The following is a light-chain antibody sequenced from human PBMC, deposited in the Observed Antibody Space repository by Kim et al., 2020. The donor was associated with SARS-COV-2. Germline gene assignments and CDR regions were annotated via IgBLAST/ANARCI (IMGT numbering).Light chain of an antibody. J-gene: IGLJ3*02. V-gene: IGLV3-21*04. CDR1: NIGSKG. Sequence: ELTQPPSVSVAPGKTATITCGGNNIGSKGVHWYQQRPGQAPVLVIYNDNRRPSGIPERFSGSNSGNTATLTISRVEAGDEADYYCQVWYTISDYWVFG. CDR3: QVWYTISDYWV. CDR2: NDN.